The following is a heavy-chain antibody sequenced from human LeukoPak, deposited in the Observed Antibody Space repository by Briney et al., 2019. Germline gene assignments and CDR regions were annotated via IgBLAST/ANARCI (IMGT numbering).Heavy chain of an antibody. V-gene: IGHV1-46*01. J-gene: IGHJ4*02. CDR1: GYTFTSNY. CDR3: ARESVAGGFEY. Sequence: EASVKVSCKAFGYTFTSNYMHWVRQAPGQGPEWMGVIGPSGGSTTYAQKFQDRVTISADKSTTTVYMALSSLRYEDTAMYYCARESVAGGFEYWGQGTLVTVSS. D-gene: IGHD6-19*01. CDR2: IGPSGGST.